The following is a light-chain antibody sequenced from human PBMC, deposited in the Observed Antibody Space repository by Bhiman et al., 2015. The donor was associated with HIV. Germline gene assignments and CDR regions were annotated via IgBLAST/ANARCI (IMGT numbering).Light chain of an antibody. CDR3: GTWDSSLSAGV. CDR1: NSNIGSNY. CDR2: ENN. J-gene: IGLJ1*01. Sequence: QSVLTQPPSASGTPGQRVTISCSGGNSNIGSNYVYWYQQLPGTAPKLLIYENNKRPSGIPDRFSGSKSGTSATLGITGLQTGDEADYYCGTWDSSLSAGVFGTGTKVTVL. V-gene: IGLV1-51*02.